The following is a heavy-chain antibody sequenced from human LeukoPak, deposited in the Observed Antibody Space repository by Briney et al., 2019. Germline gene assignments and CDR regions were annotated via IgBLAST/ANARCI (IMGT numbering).Heavy chain of an antibody. V-gene: IGHV1-2*02. J-gene: IGHJ3*01. Sequence: ASVKVSCKASGYTFTTYVIIWVRQAPGQGLEWMGWINPNSGGTNYAQKFQGRVTMTRDTSISTAYMELSRLRSDDTAVYYCARVWETADVFDFWGQGTMVTVSS. CDR1: GYTFTTYV. CDR3: ARVWETADVFDF. CDR2: INPNSGGT. D-gene: IGHD5-18*01.